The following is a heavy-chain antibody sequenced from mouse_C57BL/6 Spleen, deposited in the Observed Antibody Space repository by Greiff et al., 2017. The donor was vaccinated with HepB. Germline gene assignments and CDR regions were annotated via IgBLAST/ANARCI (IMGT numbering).Heavy chain of an antibody. CDR1: GYTFTSYW. D-gene: IGHD1-1*01. Sequence: VQLQQPGAELVMPGASVKLSCKASGYTFTSYWMHWVKQRPGQGLEWIGEIDPSDSYTNYNQKFKGKSTLTVDKSSSTAYMQLSSLTSEDSAVYYCARPSATTVVERAWFAYWGQGTLVTVSA. J-gene: IGHJ3*01. CDR3: ARPSATTVVERAWFAY. V-gene: IGHV1-69*01. CDR2: IDPSDSYT.